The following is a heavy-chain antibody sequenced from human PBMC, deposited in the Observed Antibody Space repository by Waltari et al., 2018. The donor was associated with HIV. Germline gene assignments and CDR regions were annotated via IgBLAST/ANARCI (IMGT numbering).Heavy chain of an antibody. Sequence: EAQLVESGGGSVPPGRSLRLSCASSGFKFGNYAMNWVRQGPGKVLRWVSGISWNSGNIEYADSVKGRFTISRDNGKNSLYLQMNSLRSEDTGLYYCAKDMGIFYAYGMDVWGQGTAVTVSS. CDR1: GFKFGNYA. D-gene: IGHD2-8*01. CDR3: AKDMGIFYAYGMDV. CDR2: ISWNSGNI. J-gene: IGHJ6*02. V-gene: IGHV3-9*01.